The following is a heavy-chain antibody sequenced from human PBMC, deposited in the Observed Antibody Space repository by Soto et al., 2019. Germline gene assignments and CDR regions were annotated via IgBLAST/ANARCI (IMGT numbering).Heavy chain of an antibody. CDR2: IAWNSDII. D-gene: IGHD5-18*01. CDR1: GFRFEDYA. V-gene: IGHV3-9*01. J-gene: IGHJ2*01. Sequence: PGGSLRLSCAASGFRFEDYAMHWVRQAPGKGLEWVSGIAWNSDIIGYADSVKGRFTISRDNGKNSLYLQMNSLRPEDTALYYCARDPLWGTAMVLWYFDLWGRGTLVTVSS. CDR3: ARDPLWGTAMVLWYFDL.